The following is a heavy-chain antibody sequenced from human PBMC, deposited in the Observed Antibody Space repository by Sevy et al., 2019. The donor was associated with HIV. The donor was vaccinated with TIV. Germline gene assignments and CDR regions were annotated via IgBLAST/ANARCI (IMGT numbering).Heavy chain of an antibody. CDR2: SSYDGGNI. J-gene: IGHJ4*02. CDR1: GFILGYYA. Sequence: GGSLRLSCTASGFILGYYAMHWVRQAPVKGLEWVAVSSYDGGNIYYADSVQGRFTVSRDNSKNTLYLQMNSLRPEDTAMYYCARDFYEFGDPRGLDYWGQGVLVTVSS. D-gene: IGHD4-17*01. CDR3: ARDFYEFGDPRGLDY. V-gene: IGHV3-30-3*01.